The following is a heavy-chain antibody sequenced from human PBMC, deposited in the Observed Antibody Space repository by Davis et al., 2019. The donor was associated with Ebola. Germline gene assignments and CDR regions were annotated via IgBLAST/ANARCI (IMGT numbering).Heavy chain of an antibody. CDR3: ARGWGWLIL. D-gene: IGHD5-18*01. V-gene: IGHV3-7*01. CDR2: INQDGSER. J-gene: IGHJ4*02. Sequence: PGGSLRLSCAGSGFTGSGLTFNNYWMTWVRQAPGKGLEWVANINQDGSERSYVDSVKGRFTISRDNAKNSVYLQMSGLRAEDTAVYSCARGWGWLILWGQGTLVTVSS. CDR1: GFTGSGLTFNNYW.